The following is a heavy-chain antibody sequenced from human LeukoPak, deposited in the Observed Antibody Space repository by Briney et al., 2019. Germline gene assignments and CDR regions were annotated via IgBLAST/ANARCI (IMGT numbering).Heavy chain of an antibody. V-gene: IGHV3-23*01. Sequence: GGSLRLSCAASGFTFSSYAMSWVRQAPGKGLEWVSAISGSGGSTYYADSVKGRFTISRDNSKNTLYLQMNSLRAEDTAVYYCAKDQGYSSSFGISDYWGQGTLATVSS. CDR1: GFTFSSYA. CDR3: AKDQGYSSSFGISDY. J-gene: IGHJ4*02. D-gene: IGHD6-6*01. CDR2: ISGSGGST.